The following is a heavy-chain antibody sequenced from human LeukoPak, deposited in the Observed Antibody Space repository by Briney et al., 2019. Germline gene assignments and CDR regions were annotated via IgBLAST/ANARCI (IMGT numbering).Heavy chain of an antibody. CDR3: ARATEPDNYYGMDV. CDR2: IVVGSGNT. D-gene: IGHD1-14*01. Sequence: GTSVKVSCKASGFTFTSSAVQWVRQARGQRLEWIGWIVVGSGNTNYAQKFQERVTITRDMSTSTAYMELSSLRSEDTAVYYCARATEPDNYYGMDVWGQGTTVTVSS. CDR1: GFTFTSSA. J-gene: IGHJ6*02. V-gene: IGHV1-58*01.